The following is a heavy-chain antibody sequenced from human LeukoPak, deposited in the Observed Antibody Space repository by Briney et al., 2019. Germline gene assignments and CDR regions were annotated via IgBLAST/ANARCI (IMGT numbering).Heavy chain of an antibody. CDR3: AEEAGDGYNYKGYFDY. Sequence: ASVEVSCKASGGTFSSYAISWVRQAPGQGLEWMGRIIPIFGTANYAQKFQGRVTITTDESTSTAYMELSSLRSEDMAVYYCAEEAGDGYNYKGYFDYWGQGTLVTVSS. J-gene: IGHJ4*02. D-gene: IGHD5-24*01. V-gene: IGHV1-69*05. CDR2: IIPIFGTA. CDR1: GGTFSSYA.